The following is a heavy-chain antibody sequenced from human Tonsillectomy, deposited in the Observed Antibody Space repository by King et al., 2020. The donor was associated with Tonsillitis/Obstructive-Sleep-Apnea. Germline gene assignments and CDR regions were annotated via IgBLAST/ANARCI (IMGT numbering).Heavy chain of an antibody. CDR2: IRSNANSYAT. D-gene: IGHD3-9*01. Sequence: EVQLVESGGGLVQPGGSLKLSCAASGFTFSGSAMHWVRQASGKGLEWFGRIRSNANSYATAYAASVKGRFTISRDDSKNTAYLQMNSLKTEDTAVYYCTSLTGYYPWGQGTLVTVSS. CDR3: TSLTGYYP. V-gene: IGHV3-73*01. CDR1: GFTFSGSA. J-gene: IGHJ5*02.